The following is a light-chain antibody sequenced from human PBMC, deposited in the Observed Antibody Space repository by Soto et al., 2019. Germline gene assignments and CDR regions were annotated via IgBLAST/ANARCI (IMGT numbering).Light chain of an antibody. CDR3: QKYNSAPLT. CDR2: AAS. V-gene: IGKV1-27*01. CDR1: LPISNY. J-gene: IGKJ4*01. Sequence: DIPITHTTSSLSASVGDRDTIHCRASLPISNYLAWYQQKPGKIPNLLIYAASTLQAGVPSRFSGSGSGTDFTLTISSLQPEDVAAYYCQKYNSAPLTFGGGTKVDIK.